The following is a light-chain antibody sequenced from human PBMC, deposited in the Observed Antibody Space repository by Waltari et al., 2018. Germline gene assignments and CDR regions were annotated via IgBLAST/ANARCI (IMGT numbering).Light chain of an antibody. Sequence: CRASQSVSKYLAWSQQRPGRAPRLLIYAASTRATGVPDRFSGSGFGTDFSLTISRLEPEDIAVYFCQNHERLPATFGQGTRVEIK. CDR2: AAS. J-gene: IGKJ1*01. V-gene: IGKV3-20*01. CDR1: QSVSKY. CDR3: QNHERLPAT.